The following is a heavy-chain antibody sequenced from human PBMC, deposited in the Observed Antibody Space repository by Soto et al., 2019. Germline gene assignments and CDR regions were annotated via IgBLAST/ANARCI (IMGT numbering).Heavy chain of an antibody. J-gene: IGHJ4*02. Sequence: QVLLVQSGAEVQKPGSSVKVSCKASGGTFSTYTISWVRQAPGLGLEWMGMIIPILDVANYAQKFQGRVTITADKSTGTAYVELSSLRSEDTAIYYCARGRSPFDSWGQGTLVTVSS. CDR3: ARGRSPFDS. CDR2: IIPILDVA. CDR1: GGTFSTYT. V-gene: IGHV1-69*02.